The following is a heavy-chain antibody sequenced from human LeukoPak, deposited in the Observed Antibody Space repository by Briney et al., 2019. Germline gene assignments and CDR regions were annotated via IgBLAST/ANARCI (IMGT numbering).Heavy chain of an antibody. CDR3: ARQGRTTSPGYNREFDY. V-gene: IGHV5-51*01. CDR2: IYPGDSDT. Sequence: GESLKISCKSSGYRFTSYWIGWVRQMPGKGLEWMGIIYPGDSDTRYSPSFQGQVTISADKSIRTAYLQWRSLKASDTAMYYCARQGRTTSPGYNREFDYWGQGTLVTVSS. CDR1: GYRFTSYW. J-gene: IGHJ4*02. D-gene: IGHD1-14*01.